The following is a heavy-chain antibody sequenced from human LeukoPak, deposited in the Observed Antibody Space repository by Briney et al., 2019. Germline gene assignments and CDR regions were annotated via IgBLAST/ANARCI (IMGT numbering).Heavy chain of an antibody. V-gene: IGHV1-8*01. Sequence: ASVKVSCKASGYTFTSYDINWVRQATGQGLEWMGWMNPNSGNTGYAQKFQGRVTMTRNTSISTAYMELSSLRSEDTAVYYCARGLDCSGGSWCFYYYYYGTDVWGQGTTVTVSS. CDR3: ARGLDCSGGSWCFYYYYYGTDV. CDR2: MNPNSGNT. J-gene: IGHJ6*02. D-gene: IGHD2-15*01. CDR1: GYTFTSYD.